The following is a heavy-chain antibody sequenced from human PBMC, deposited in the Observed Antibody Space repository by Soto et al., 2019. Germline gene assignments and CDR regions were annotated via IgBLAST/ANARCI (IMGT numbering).Heavy chain of an antibody. CDR2: ISAYNGNT. Sequence: ASVKVSCKASGYTFTSYGISWVRQAPGQGLEWMGWISAYNGNTNYAQKLQGRVTMTTDTSTSTAYMELRSLRSDDTAVYYCARENRDILAGPPSHSWFGPLGQGTLVTVSS. J-gene: IGHJ5*02. D-gene: IGHD3-9*01. CDR3: ARENRDILAGPPSHSWFGP. V-gene: IGHV1-18*01. CDR1: GYTFTSYG.